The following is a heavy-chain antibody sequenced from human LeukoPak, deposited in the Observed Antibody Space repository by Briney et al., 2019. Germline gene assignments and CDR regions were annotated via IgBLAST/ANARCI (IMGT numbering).Heavy chain of an antibody. CDR2: IYYSGST. V-gene: IGHV4-30-4*01. CDR1: GVSISSGDYY. Sequence: SQTLSLTCTVSGVSISSGDYYWSWIRQPPGKGLEWIGYIYYSGSTYYNPSLKSRVTISVDTSKNQFSLKLSSVTAADTAVYYCARVLAYGAPGGTSFDYWGQGTLVTVSS. D-gene: IGHD4-17*01. J-gene: IGHJ4*02. CDR3: ARVLAYGAPGGTSFDY.